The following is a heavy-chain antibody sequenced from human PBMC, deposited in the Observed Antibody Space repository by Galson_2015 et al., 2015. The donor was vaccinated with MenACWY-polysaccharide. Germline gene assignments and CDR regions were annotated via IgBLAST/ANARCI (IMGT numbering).Heavy chain of an antibody. CDR3: ARNSGVGDLDD. J-gene: IGHJ4*02. Sequence: SVKVSCKASGYTFTNYAIHWVRQAPGQRLEWMGWIHAGVGKTKYSQKFQGGVTITRDKSANTAYMEMSSLRSEDTAVYYCARNSGVGDLDDWGQGTLVTVSS. CDR2: IHAGVGKT. CDR1: GYTFTNYA. V-gene: IGHV1-3*01. D-gene: IGHD5-12*01.